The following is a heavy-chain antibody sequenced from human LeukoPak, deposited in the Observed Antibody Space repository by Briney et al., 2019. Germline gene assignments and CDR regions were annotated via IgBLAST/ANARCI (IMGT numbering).Heavy chain of an antibody. J-gene: IGHJ4*02. CDR1: GGTFSSYA. CDR3: ARERGSSSWYPLDS. D-gene: IGHD6-13*01. CDR2: IIPIFGIA. V-gene: IGHV1-69*04. Sequence: ASVKVSCKASGGTFSSYAISWVRQAPGQGLEWMGRIIPIFGIANYAQKFQGRVTITADKSTSTAYMELSSLRSEDTAVYYCARERGSSSWYPLDSWGQGTLVTVSP.